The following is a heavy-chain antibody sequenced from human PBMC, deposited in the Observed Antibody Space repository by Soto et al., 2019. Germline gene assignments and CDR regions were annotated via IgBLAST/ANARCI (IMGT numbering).Heavy chain of an antibody. V-gene: IGHV4-34*01. Sequence: SETLSLTCAVYGGSFSGYYWSWIRQPPGKGLEWIGEINHSGSTNYNPSLKSRATISVDTSKNQFSLKLSSVTAADTAVYYCERLRSSSWAFDYWGQGTLVTVSS. CDR1: GGSFSGYY. J-gene: IGHJ4*02. D-gene: IGHD6-13*01. CDR2: INHSGST. CDR3: ERLRSSSWAFDY.